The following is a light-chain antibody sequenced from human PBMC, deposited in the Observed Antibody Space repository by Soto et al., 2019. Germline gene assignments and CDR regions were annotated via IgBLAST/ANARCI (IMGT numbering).Light chain of an antibody. CDR3: QQYNTYS. CDR2: KTS. J-gene: IGKJ2*01. Sequence: DIQMTQSPSTLSASVGDRVSITCRASQSLNSWLAWYQQKPGKAPKLLIYKTSTLESGVPSRFSGSGSGTEFNLTISNLQPDDFATYYCQQYNTYSFGQGTKLEIK. CDR1: QSLNSW. V-gene: IGKV1-5*03.